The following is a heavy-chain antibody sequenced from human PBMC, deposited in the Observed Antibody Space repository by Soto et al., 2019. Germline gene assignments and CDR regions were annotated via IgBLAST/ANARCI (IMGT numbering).Heavy chain of an antibody. CDR1: GFSLSTSGVG. CDR3: ARFYCTNGVCYTPDY. J-gene: IGHJ4*02. D-gene: IGHD2-8*01. Sequence: QITLKESGPTLVKPTQTLTLTCTFSGFSLSTSGVGVGWIRQPPGKALEWLALIYWNDDKRYSPSPKSRLTITKDTSKNQVVLTMTNMDPVDTATYYCARFYCTNGVCYTPDYWGQGTLVTVSS. CDR2: IYWNDDK. V-gene: IGHV2-5*01.